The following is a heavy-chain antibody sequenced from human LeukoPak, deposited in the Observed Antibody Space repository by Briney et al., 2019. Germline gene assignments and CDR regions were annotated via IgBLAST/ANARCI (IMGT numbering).Heavy chain of an antibody. CDR2: IVGGGGTT. CDR3: AKARLSTGWAYNDY. V-gene: IGHV3-23*01. Sequence: GGSLRLSCAASGFTFSGYAMSWVRQAPGKGLEWVSAIVGGGGTTFYADSVKGRFTISRDNSKNTVFLQMNSLRAEDTAVYFCAKARLSTGWAYNDYWGQGTLATVSS. CDR1: GFTFSGYA. J-gene: IGHJ4*02. D-gene: IGHD6-19*01.